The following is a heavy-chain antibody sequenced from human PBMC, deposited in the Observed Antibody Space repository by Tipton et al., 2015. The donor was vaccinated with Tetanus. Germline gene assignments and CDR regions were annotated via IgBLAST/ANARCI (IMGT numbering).Heavy chain of an antibody. Sequence: TLSLTCTVSGDSVSGYYWSWIRQPPGKGPEWIGRIYINGRNNYNPSLKSRVTISVDTSKNQFSLKLTSVTAADTAVYYCARPVKQWLVPVDSWGQGTLVTVSS. CDR1: GDSVSGYY. D-gene: IGHD6-19*01. V-gene: IGHV4-4*07. J-gene: IGHJ4*02. CDR3: ARPVKQWLVPVDS. CDR2: IYINGRN.